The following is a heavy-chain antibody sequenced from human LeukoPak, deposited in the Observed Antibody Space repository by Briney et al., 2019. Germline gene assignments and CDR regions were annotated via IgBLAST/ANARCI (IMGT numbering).Heavy chain of an antibody. J-gene: IGHJ4*02. CDR3: ARGNYATAIRAPFDY. CDR2: IIPILGIA. D-gene: IGHD2-2*02. V-gene: IGHV1-69*04. Sequence: GASVKVSCKASGGTFSSYAISWVRQAPGQGLEWMGRIIPILGIANYAQKFQGRVTITADKSTSTAYMELSSLRSEDTAVYYCARGNYATAIRAPFDYWGQGTLVTVSS. CDR1: GGTFSSYA.